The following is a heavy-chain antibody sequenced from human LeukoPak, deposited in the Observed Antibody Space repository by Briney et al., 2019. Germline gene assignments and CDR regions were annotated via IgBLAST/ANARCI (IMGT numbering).Heavy chain of an antibody. Sequence: SETLSLTCTVSGGSISIISSSTYYWGWIRQAPGKGLEWIGSLYYGENSHYNPSLKSRATLSVDTSNNQFSLKLTSVTAADTAVYYCAREGGAAMVYWYFDLWGRGTLVTVSS. J-gene: IGHJ2*01. CDR1: GGSISIISSSTYY. D-gene: IGHD5-18*01. V-gene: IGHV4-39*02. CDR2: LYYGENS. CDR3: AREGGAAMVYWYFDL.